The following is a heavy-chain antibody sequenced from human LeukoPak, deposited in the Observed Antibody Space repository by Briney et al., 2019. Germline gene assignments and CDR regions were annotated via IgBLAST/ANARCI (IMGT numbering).Heavy chain of an antibody. J-gene: IGHJ4*02. CDR1: GFTFSSYA. CDR2: ISGSGGST. Sequence: GGSLRLSCAASGFTFSSYAMSWVRQAPGKGLEWVSAISGSGGSTYYADSLKGRFSIPRDNSKNTLYLQMNSLRAEDTAVYYCAKLPRNWGPTYYFDYWGQGTLVTVSS. CDR3: AKLPRNWGPTYYFDY. D-gene: IGHD7-27*01. V-gene: IGHV3-23*01.